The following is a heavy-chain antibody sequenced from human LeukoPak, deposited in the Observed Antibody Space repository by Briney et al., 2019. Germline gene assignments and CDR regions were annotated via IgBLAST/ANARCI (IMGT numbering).Heavy chain of an antibody. CDR2: IYHSGST. V-gene: IGHV4-38-2*02. CDR1: GYSISSGYY. Sequence: MSSETLSLTCTVSGYSISSGYYWGWIRQPPGKGLEWIGSIYHSGSTYYNPSLKSRVTISVDTSKNQFSLKLSSVTAADTAVYYCARGGGYDYEFDPWGQGTLVTVSS. J-gene: IGHJ5*02. CDR3: ARGGGYDYEFDP. D-gene: IGHD5-12*01.